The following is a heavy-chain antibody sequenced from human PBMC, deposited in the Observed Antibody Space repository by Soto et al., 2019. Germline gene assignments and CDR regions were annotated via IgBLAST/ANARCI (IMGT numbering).Heavy chain of an antibody. J-gene: IGHJ6*03. CDR1: GFTFSSYW. V-gene: IGHV3-7*01. CDR3: ARDSNSIAARGGGYYMDV. CDR2: IKQDGSEK. D-gene: IGHD6-6*01. Sequence: EVQLVESGGGLVQPGGSLRLSCAASGFTFSSYWMSWVRQAPGKGLEWVANIKQDGSEKYYVDSVKGRFTISRDNAKNSLYLQMNSLRAEDMAVYYCARDSNSIAARGGGYYMDVWGKGTTVTVSS.